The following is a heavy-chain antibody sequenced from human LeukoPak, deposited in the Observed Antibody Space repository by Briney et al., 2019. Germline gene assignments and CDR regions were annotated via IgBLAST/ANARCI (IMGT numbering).Heavy chain of an antibody. Sequence: PSETLSLTCTVSGGSITSSSYFWGWIRQPPGKGLEWIGSIDYSGNTFYNPSLKSRVTISMDTSKSQFFLRVRSVTATDRAVYSCATGPARVTKDHWGPGTLVTVSS. CDR1: GGSITSSSYF. D-gene: IGHD4-17*01. CDR3: ATGPARVTKDH. CDR2: IDYSGNT. V-gene: IGHV4-39*01. J-gene: IGHJ4*02.